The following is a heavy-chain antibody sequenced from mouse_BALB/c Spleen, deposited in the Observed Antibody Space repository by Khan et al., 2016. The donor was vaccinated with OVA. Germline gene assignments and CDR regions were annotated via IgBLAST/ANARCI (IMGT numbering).Heavy chain of an antibody. CDR3: ARRGLRWDFDY. Sequence: QIQLVQSGAELAKPGASVKMSCKASGYTFINYWILWVKQRPGQGLEWIGYINPSTAYTEYNQNFKDKATLTADKSSRTAYMQLSSLTSEDSAVYYCARRGLRWDFDYWGQGTTLTGSS. V-gene: IGHV1-7*01. J-gene: IGHJ2*01. D-gene: IGHD1-1*01. CDR2: INPSTAYT. CDR1: GYTFINYW.